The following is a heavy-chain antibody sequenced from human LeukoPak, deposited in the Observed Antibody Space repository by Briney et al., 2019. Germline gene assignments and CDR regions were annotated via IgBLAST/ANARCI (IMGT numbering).Heavy chain of an antibody. CDR1: GFTFSSYS. V-gene: IGHV3-48*01. CDR2: ISSSSSTI. CDR3: ARAHNWKYGSFDY. J-gene: IGHJ4*02. D-gene: IGHD1-7*01. Sequence: GGSLRLSCAASGFTFSSYSMNWVRQAPGKGLEWVSYISSSSSTIYYADSVKGRFTISRDNAKNSLYLQMNSLRAEDTAVYYCARAHNWKYGSFDYWGQGTLVTVSS.